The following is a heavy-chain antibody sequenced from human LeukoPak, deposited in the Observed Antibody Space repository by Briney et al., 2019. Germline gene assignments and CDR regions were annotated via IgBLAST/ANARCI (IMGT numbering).Heavy chain of an antibody. Sequence: SETLSLTCAVYGGSFSGYYWSWIRQPPGKGLEWIGEINQSGSTNYNPSLKSRVTISVDTSKNQFSLKLSSVTAADTAVYYCARGRSSNYWGQGTLVTVSS. CDR1: GGSFSGYY. V-gene: IGHV4-34*01. J-gene: IGHJ4*02. D-gene: IGHD6-6*01. CDR3: ARGRSSNY. CDR2: INQSGST.